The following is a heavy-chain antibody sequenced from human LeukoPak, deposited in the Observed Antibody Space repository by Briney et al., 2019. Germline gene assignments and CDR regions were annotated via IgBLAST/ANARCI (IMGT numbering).Heavy chain of an antibody. CDR3: ARDLAPLLFDY. D-gene: IGHD2-15*01. CDR2: INAGNGNT. V-gene: IGHV1-18*01. Sequence: ASVTVSCKASGYIFTTYAITWVRQAPGQRLEWMGWINAGNGNTKYSQKFQGRVTITADKSTSTAYMELSSLRSEDTAVYYCARDLAPLLFDYWGQGTLVTVSS. J-gene: IGHJ4*02. CDR1: GYIFTTYA.